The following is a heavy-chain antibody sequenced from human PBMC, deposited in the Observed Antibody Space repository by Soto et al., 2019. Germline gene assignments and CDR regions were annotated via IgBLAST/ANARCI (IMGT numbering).Heavy chain of an antibody. V-gene: IGHV4-59*01. CDR3: ARDSTWGMGDFDY. D-gene: IGHD3-16*01. Sequence: QVQLQESGPGLVKPSETLSLTCIVSGGSISPYYWNWARQPPGKGLEWIGNISYSGTTNYNPSLRSRVTISVDKSKNPFSLKLTSVTAADTAVYYCARDSTWGMGDFDYWGQGMLVTVSS. CDR2: ISYSGTT. J-gene: IGHJ4*02. CDR1: GGSISPYY.